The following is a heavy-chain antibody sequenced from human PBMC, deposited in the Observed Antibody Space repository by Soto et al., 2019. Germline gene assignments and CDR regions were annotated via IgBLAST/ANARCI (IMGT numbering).Heavy chain of an antibody. CDR1: GYTFTSYG. CDR3: ARAQRITMVRGVSYGMDV. CDR2: ISAYNGNT. D-gene: IGHD3-10*01. Sequence: VQLVQSGAEVKKPGASVKVSCKASGYTFTSYGISWVRQAPGQGLEWMGWISAYNGNTNYAQKLQGRVTMTTDTSTSTAYMELRSLRSDDTAVYYCARAQRITMVRGVSYGMDVWGQGTTVTVSS. V-gene: IGHV1-18*01. J-gene: IGHJ6*02.